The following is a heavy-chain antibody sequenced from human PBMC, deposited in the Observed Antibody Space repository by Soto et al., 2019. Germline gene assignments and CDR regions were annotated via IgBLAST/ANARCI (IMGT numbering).Heavy chain of an antibody. D-gene: IGHD3-3*01. CDR2: IKQDGSEK. V-gene: IGHV3-7*01. Sequence: GGSLRLSCAASGFTFSSYWMSWVRQAPGKGLEWVANIKQDGSEKYYVDSVKGRFTISRDNAKNSLYLQMNGLRAEDTAVYYCARDRFGVGAPFDPWGQGTLVTVSS. J-gene: IGHJ5*02. CDR1: GFTFSSYW. CDR3: ARDRFGVGAPFDP.